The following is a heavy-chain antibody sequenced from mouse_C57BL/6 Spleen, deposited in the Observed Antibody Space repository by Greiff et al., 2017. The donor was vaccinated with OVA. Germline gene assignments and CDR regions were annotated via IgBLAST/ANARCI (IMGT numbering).Heavy chain of an antibody. J-gene: IGHJ4*01. CDR1: GFSLTSYG. CDR3: ARTYDYDGPSMDY. V-gene: IGHV2-2*01. Sequence: VMLVESGPGLVQPSQSLSITCTVSGFSLTSYGVHWVRQSPGKGLEWLGVIWSGGSTDYNAAFISRLSISKDNSKSQVFFKMNSLQADDTAIYYCARTYDYDGPSMDYWGQGTSVTVSS. CDR2: IWSGGST. D-gene: IGHD2-4*01.